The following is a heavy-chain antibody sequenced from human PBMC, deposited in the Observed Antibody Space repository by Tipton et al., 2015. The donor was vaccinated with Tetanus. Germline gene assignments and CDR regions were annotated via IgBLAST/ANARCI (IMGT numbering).Heavy chain of an antibody. CDR1: GDSISSSDYY. CDR2: IYHTGNT. D-gene: IGHD6-19*01. V-gene: IGHV4-39*01. CDR3: ATVPTIAVTGTALGGY. Sequence: TLSLTCTVSGDSISSSDYYWGWIRQPPGKGLEWIGSIYHTGNTYYNPSLKSRATVSVDTAKNQFPLMLSSVPSRDTAVYYCATVPTIAVTGTALGGYWGQGTLVTVSS. J-gene: IGHJ4*02.